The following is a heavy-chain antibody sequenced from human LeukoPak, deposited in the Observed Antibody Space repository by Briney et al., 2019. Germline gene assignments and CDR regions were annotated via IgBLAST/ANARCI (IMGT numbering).Heavy chain of an antibody. CDR3: AKQSAGSAAWYSLHYDF. V-gene: IGHV3-23*01. Sequence: GGSLRLSCAASGFTSSSYAMSWVRQAPGKGLEWVSGISASGGNTYYADSVKGRFTISRDNSKDTLYLQMNGLRAEDTAVYFCAKQSAGSAAWYSLHYDFWGQGTLVTVSS. D-gene: IGHD6-13*01. J-gene: IGHJ4*02. CDR2: ISASGGNT. CDR1: GFTSSSYA.